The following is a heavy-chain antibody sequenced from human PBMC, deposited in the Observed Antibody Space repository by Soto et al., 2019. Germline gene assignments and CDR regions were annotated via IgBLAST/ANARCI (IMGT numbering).Heavy chain of an antibody. D-gene: IGHD2-21*02. CDR3: ARDYGAHVVVVTAIPHFDY. V-gene: IGHV1-18*04. J-gene: IGHJ4*02. Sequence: QVQLVQSGAEVKKPGASVKVSCKASGYTFTSYGISWVRQAPGQGLEWMGWISAYNGNANYAQKLQGRVTMTTDTSTSTAYMELRSLRSDDTAVYYCARDYGAHVVVVTAIPHFDYWGQGTLVTVSS. CDR2: ISAYNGNA. CDR1: GYTFTSYG.